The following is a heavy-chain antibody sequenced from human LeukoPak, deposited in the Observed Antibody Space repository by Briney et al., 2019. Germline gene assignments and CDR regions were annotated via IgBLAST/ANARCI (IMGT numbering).Heavy chain of an antibody. CDR1: GYTFTGYY. CDR3: ARDGTGTTRGGNWFDP. CDR2: INPNSGGT. J-gene: IGHJ5*02. Sequence: ASVKVSCXASGYTFTGYYMHWVRQAPGQGLEWMGRINPNSGGTNYAQTFQGRVTMTRDTSISTAYMELSRLRSDDTAVYYCARDGTGTTRGGNWFDPWGQGTLVTVSS. V-gene: IGHV1-2*06. D-gene: IGHD1-7*01.